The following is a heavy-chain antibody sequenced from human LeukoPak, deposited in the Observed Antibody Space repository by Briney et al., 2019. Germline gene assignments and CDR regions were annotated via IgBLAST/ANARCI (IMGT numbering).Heavy chain of an antibody. CDR3: ARDGGGDDAFDI. V-gene: IGHV3-9*01. D-gene: IGHD3-10*01. J-gene: IGHJ3*02. CDR2: ISWNSGSI. Sequence: PGGSLRLSCAASGFTFDDYAMHWVRQAPGKGLEWVSGISWNSGSIGYADSVKGRFTISRDNAKNSLYLQMNSLRAEDTAVYYCARDGGGDDAFDIWGQGTMVTVSS. CDR1: GFTFDDYA.